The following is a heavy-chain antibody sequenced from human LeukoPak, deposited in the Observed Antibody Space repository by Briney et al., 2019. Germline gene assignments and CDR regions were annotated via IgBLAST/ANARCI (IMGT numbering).Heavy chain of an antibody. V-gene: IGHV3-23*01. Sequence: PGGSLRLSCAASGFTFGTYPMSWVRQAPGKGLEWVSAISSSGGSTYYANSVKGRFTISRDNSKNTLYLQMNSLRAEDTAVYYCAKRGEPKAFDYWGQGTLVTVSS. CDR2: ISSSGGST. D-gene: IGHD3-16*01. J-gene: IGHJ4*02. CDR3: AKRGEPKAFDY. CDR1: GFTFGTYP.